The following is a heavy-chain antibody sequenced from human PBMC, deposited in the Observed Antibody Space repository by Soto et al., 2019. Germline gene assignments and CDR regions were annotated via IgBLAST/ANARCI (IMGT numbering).Heavy chain of an antibody. D-gene: IGHD6-13*01. CDR2: ISSSSSTI. J-gene: IGHJ5*02. CDR1: GFSCSSYS. CDR3: ARHPERIAQIGWFDP. V-gene: IGHV3-48*01. Sequence: GRPERLASAASGFSCSSYSLNRVRQAPGKGLEWVSYISSSSSTIYYADSVKGRFTISRDNAKNSLYLQMNSLRAEDTAVYYCARHPERIAQIGWFDPWGQGT.